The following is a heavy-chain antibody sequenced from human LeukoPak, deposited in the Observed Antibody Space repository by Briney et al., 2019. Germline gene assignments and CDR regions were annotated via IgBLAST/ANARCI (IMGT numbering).Heavy chain of an antibody. Sequence: SETLSLTRAVYGGSFSGYYWSWIRQPPRKGLEWIGEINHSGSTNYNPSLKSRVTISVDTSKNQFSLKLSSVTAADTAVYYCARGRTVDYWGQGTLVTVSS. J-gene: IGHJ4*02. D-gene: IGHD2-2*01. CDR2: INHSGST. CDR1: GGSFSGYY. V-gene: IGHV4-34*01. CDR3: ARGRTVDY.